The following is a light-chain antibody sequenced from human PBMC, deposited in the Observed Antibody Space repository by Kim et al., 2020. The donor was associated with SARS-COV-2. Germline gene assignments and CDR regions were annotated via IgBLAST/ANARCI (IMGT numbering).Light chain of an antibody. J-gene: IGKJ4*01. CDR2: DVS. V-gene: IGKV1-33*01. Sequence: DTQMTQSPSSLSASVGDRVTITCQASQDVSDHLHWYQQKPGKAPNLLIYDVSNLETGVPSRFSGGGSATDFRFTITNLQPEDVATYYCQQYHNLPLTFGGGTKVDIK. CDR3: QQYHNLPLT. CDR1: QDVSDH.